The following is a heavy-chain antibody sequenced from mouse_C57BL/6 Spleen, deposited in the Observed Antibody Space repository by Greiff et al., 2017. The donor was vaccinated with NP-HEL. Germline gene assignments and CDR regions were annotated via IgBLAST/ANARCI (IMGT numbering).Heavy chain of an antibody. CDR2: ISSGGSYT. V-gene: IGHV5-6*02. Sequence: EVKLVESGGDLVKPGGSLKLSCAASGFTFSSYGMSWVRQTPDKRLEWVATISSGGSYTYYPDSVKGRFTISRDNAKNTLYLQMSSLKSEDTAMYYCARGGGPEYYDSTLDYWGQGTTLTVSS. D-gene: IGHD1-1*01. J-gene: IGHJ2*01. CDR3: ARGGGPEYYDSTLDY. CDR1: GFTFSSYG.